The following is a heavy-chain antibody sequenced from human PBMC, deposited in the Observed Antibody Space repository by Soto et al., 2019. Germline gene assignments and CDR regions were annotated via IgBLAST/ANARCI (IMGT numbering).Heavy chain of an antibody. D-gene: IGHD2-15*01. Sequence: PSETLSLTCAVSGYSISSGYYWGWIRQPPGKGLEWIGSIYHSGSTYYNPSLKSRVTISVDTSKNQFSLKLSSVTAADTAVYYCARWSCSGGSCYSHPTENWFDPWGQGTLVTVSS. CDR2: IYHSGST. CDR3: ARWSCSGGSCYSHPTENWFDP. V-gene: IGHV4-38-2*01. J-gene: IGHJ5*02. CDR1: GYSISSGYY.